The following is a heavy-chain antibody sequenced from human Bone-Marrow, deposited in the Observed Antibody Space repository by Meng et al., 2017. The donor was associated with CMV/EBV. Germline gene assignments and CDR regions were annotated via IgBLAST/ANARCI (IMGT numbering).Heavy chain of an antibody. CDR3: ARVRGFWSGYNLDY. Sequence: SETLSLTCAVYDGSFSGYYWSWSRQPPGKGLEWIGEINHSGSTNYNPSLKSRVTISVDTAKNQFSLKLSSVTAADTAVYYCARVRGFWSGYNLDYWGQGTLVTVSS. J-gene: IGHJ4*02. CDR2: INHSGST. V-gene: IGHV4-34*01. D-gene: IGHD3-3*01. CDR1: DGSFSGYY.